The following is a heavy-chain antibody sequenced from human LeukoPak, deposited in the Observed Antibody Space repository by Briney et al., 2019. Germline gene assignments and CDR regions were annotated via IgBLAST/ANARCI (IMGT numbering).Heavy chain of an antibody. Sequence: GGSLRLSCAASGFTFSSYWMSWVRQAPGKGLEWVANIKQDGSEKYYVDSVKGRFTISRDNAKNSLYLQMNSLRAEDTAVYYCARSPTAINGYFDPWGQGTLVTVSS. CDR1: GFTFSSYW. V-gene: IGHV3-7*01. CDR3: ARSPTAINGYFDP. D-gene: IGHD2-2*01. CDR2: IKQDGSEK. J-gene: IGHJ5*02.